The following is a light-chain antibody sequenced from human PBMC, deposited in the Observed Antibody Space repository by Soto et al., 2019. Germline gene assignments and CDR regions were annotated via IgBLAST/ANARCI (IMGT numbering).Light chain of an antibody. J-gene: IGLJ1*01. Sequence: QSALTQPASVSGSPGQSITISCTGTSSDVGGYNYVSWYQQHPGKAPKLMIYEVSNRPSGVSNRFSGSKSGNTASLTISGLQAEDEADYYCSSYTRSNTPPFVFGTGTKLTVL. CDR1: SSDVGGYNY. CDR2: EVS. V-gene: IGLV2-14*01. CDR3: SSYTRSNTPPFV.